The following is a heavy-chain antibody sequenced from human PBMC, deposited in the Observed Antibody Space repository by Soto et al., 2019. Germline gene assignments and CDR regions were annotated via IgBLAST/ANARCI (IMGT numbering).Heavy chain of an antibody. J-gene: IGHJ4*02. D-gene: IGHD6-6*01. CDR3: AGGIAARPLGY. Sequence: ASETLFLTCHVSGGFLGRSNYYWDWLRQPPGKGLEWIGTTYYNGNAYYNPSLRSRVTISVDRAKDQFSLKLSSVTAADTAVYYCAGGIAARPLGYWGQGTLVTVSS. V-gene: IGHV4-39*07. CDR1: GGFLGRSNYY. CDR2: TYYNGNA.